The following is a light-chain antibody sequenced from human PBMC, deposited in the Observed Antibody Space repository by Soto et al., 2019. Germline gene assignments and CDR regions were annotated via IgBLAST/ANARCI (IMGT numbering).Light chain of an antibody. CDR1: SDYSNYR. CDR3: GADHGSGSNFAVV. V-gene: IGLV9-49*01. J-gene: IGLJ2*01. CDR2: VCTGGSVG. Sequence: QAVLTQPPSTSASLGASVTLTCTLSSDYSNYRVDWYQQRPGKGPRFVMRVCTGGSVGSKGDGIPDRFSVLGSGLNRYLTIKNIQEEDESDYHCGADHGSGSNFAVVFGGGTKLTVL.